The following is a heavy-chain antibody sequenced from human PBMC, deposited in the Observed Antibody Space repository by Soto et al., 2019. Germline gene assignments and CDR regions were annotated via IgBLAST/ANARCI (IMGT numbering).Heavy chain of an antibody. J-gene: IGHJ5*02. D-gene: IGHD2-2*01. CDR3: ARSPRADLGYCSSTSCYLSWFDP. CDR2: ISSSGDTI. V-gene: IGHV3-11*01. CDR1: GFTFSDYY. Sequence: QMQLVESGGGLVKPGGSLRLSCAASGFTFSDYYMSWIRQAPGKGLEWVSYISSSGDTIYYADSVKGRFTISRDNAKNSLYLQMNSLRAEDTAVYYCARSPRADLGYCSSTSCYLSWFDPWGQGTLVTVSS.